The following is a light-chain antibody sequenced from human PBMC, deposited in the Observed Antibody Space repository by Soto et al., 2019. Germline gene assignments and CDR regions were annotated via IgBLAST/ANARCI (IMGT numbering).Light chain of an antibody. Sequence: QSALTQPRSVSGSPGQSVTISCTGTSSDVGAYNYVSWYQQHPGKVPKLMIYDVTKRPSGVPDRFSGSKSGNTASLTISGLQAEDEADYYCCSYAGSYNFWVFGGGTKVTVL. V-gene: IGLV2-11*01. J-gene: IGLJ3*02. CDR2: DVT. CDR3: CSYAGSYNFWV. CDR1: SSDVGAYNY.